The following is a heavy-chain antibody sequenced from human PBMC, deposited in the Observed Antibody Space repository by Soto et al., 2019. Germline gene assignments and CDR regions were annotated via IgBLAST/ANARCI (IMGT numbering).Heavy chain of an antibody. Sequence: EVQLVESGGGLVQPGGSLRLSCAASGFTFSSYSMNWVRQAPGKGLEWVSYISSSSSTIYYADSVKGRFTISRDNAKNSLYLQMNSLRDEDTAVYYCARGGYFDWLPHFDYWGQGTLVTVSS. J-gene: IGHJ4*02. CDR1: GFTFSSYS. V-gene: IGHV3-48*02. CDR2: ISSSSSTI. D-gene: IGHD3-9*01. CDR3: ARGGYFDWLPHFDY.